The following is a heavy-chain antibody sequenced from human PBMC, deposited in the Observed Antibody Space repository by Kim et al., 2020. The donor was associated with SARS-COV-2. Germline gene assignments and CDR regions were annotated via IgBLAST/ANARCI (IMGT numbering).Heavy chain of an antibody. J-gene: IGHJ6*02. V-gene: IGHV4-4*07. CDR2: IYTSGST. CDR1: GGSISSYY. Sequence: SETLSLTCTVSGGSISSYYWSWIRQPAGKGLEWIGRIYTSGSTNYNPSLKSRVTMSVDTSKNQFSLKLSSVTAADTAVYYCARDKGIDGGNFYYYYGMDVWGQGTTVTVSS. D-gene: IGHD2-21*02. CDR3: ARDKGIDGGNFYYYYGMDV.